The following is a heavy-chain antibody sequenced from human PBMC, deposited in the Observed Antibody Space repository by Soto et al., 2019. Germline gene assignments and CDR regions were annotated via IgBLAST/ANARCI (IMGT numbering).Heavy chain of an antibody. D-gene: IGHD2-2*01. CDR3: ARDKAEYCSSTSCYGRVDLNWFDP. Sequence: GGSLRLSCAASGFTFSSYWMHWVRQAPGKGLVWVSRINSDGSSTSYADSVKGRFTISRDNAKNTLYLQMNSLRAEDTAVYYCARDKAEYCSSTSCYGRVDLNWFDPWGQGTLVTVSS. J-gene: IGHJ5*02. CDR2: INSDGSST. CDR1: GFTFSSYW. V-gene: IGHV3-74*01.